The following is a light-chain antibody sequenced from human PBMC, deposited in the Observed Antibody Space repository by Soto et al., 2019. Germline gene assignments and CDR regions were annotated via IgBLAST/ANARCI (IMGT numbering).Light chain of an antibody. CDR3: CSYAGSYTLV. J-gene: IGLJ2*01. Sequence: QPVLTQPPSVSGSPGQSVTLSCTGTSSDVGGYHYVSWYQHHRGKAPKIIIYDVNKRPSGVPDRFSGSKSGNTASLTISGLQTEDEADYYCCSYAGSYTLVFGGGTKLTVL. V-gene: IGLV2-11*01. CDR1: SSDVGGYHY. CDR2: DVN.